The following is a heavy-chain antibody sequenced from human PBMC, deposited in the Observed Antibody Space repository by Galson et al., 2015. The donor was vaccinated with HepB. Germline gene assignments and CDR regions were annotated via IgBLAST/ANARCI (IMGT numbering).Heavy chain of an antibody. Sequence: SVKVSCKASGYTFTGYYMHWVRQAPGQGLEWMGWMNPNNGGTNYAQKFQGRVTMTRDASITTAYMELSRLRSDDTAVYYCARDWNRYCGGDCYSAFDIWGQGTMVTVSS. CDR1: GYTFTGYY. D-gene: IGHD2-21*02. J-gene: IGHJ3*02. V-gene: IGHV1-2*02. CDR2: MNPNNGGT. CDR3: ARDWNRYCGGDCYSAFDI.